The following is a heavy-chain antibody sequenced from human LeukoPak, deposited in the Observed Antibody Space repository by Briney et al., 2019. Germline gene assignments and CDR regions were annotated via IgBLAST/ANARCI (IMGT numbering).Heavy chain of an antibody. Sequence: GGSLRLSCAASGFTFSSYGMHWVRQAPGKGLEWVAFIRYDGSNKYYADSVKGRFTISRDNSKNTLYLQMNSLRAEDTAVYYCARDSNYDFWSGYGSAAFDIWGQGTMVTVSS. CDR3: ARDSNYDFWSGYGSAAFDI. D-gene: IGHD3-3*01. J-gene: IGHJ3*02. CDR1: GFTFSSYG. CDR2: IRYDGSNK. V-gene: IGHV3-30*02.